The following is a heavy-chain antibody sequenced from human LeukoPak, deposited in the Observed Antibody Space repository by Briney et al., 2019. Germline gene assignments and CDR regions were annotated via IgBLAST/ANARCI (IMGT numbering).Heavy chain of an antibody. V-gene: IGHV4-4*07. J-gene: IGHJ3*02. D-gene: IGHD1-1*01. CDR1: DGSMKRYH. CDR3: ARAERTVNVFYI. CDR2: MYTSGGT. Sequence: PSETLSHTCSVSDGSMKRYHWSWIRQPVAKGREWIARMYTSGGTDYNPSLISRVTMSVDTSKNQFSLMLRSTTDSDTPVYYCARAERTVNVFYIWGQGTIDTVS.